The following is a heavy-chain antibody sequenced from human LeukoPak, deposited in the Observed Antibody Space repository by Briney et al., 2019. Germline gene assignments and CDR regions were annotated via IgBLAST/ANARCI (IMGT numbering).Heavy chain of an antibody. V-gene: IGHV4-59*08. CDR1: GGSIRSYY. CDR2: VYYSGST. D-gene: IGHD2-2*02. Sequence: SETLSLTCTVSGGSIRSYYCSWIRQPPGKGLEWVGYVYYSGSTSYNPSLKSRVTISVDASKNQLSLKLSSVTAADTAVYYCARHFTGPGTYPPYLGMDVWGQGTTVTVSS. J-gene: IGHJ6*02. CDR3: ARHFTGPGTYPPYLGMDV.